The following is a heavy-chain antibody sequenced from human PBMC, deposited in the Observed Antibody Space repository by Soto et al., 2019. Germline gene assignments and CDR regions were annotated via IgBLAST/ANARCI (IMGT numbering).Heavy chain of an antibody. CDR3: VKDEGIEPMDV. CDR2: ITSSGSYV. D-gene: IGHD3-3*02. J-gene: IGHJ6*02. V-gene: IGHV3-21*01. CDR1: GFTFSRNT. Sequence: PGGSLRLSCVTSGFTFSRNTMNWVRQAPGKGLEWVASITSSGSYVYYADSVKGRFSASLDNAKNSLSLQMDSLRPDDTAIYFCVKDEGIEPMDVWGQGTTVTVSS.